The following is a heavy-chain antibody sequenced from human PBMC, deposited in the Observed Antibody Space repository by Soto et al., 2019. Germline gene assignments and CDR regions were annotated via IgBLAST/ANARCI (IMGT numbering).Heavy chain of an antibody. D-gene: IGHD4-4*01. J-gene: IGHJ5*02. Sequence: GGSLRLSCAASGFTFSRYGMHWVRQAPGKGLEWVSVISGSAGSKYYADSVKGRFTISRDNSKNTLYLDMNSLRAEDTAVYYCAKSLDIHYKNWFDPWGQGTLVTVSS. CDR2: ISGSAGSK. CDR3: AKSLDIHYKNWFDP. CDR1: GFTFSRYG. V-gene: IGHV3-23*01.